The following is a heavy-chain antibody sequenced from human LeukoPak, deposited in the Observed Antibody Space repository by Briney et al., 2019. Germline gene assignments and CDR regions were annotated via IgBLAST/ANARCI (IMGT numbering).Heavy chain of an antibody. Sequence: GGSLRPSCAVSGFTASSSYMSWVRQPPGKGLEWVSVTYGGDSAYYADSVKGRFTISRDNSKNTLYLQMNSLRAEDTAVYYCARDYDSSAYFYYGMDVWGQGTTVTVSS. J-gene: IGHJ6*02. V-gene: IGHV3-66*01. CDR2: TYGGDSA. CDR1: GFTASSSY. D-gene: IGHD3-22*01. CDR3: ARDYDSSAYFYYGMDV.